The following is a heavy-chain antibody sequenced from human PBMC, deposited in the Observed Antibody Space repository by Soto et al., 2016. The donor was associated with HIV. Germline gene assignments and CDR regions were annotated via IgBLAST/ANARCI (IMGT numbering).Heavy chain of an antibody. D-gene: IGHD3-22*01. CDR3: ARRYYDSSGYYYVYSAFDI. Sequence: QVQLVQSGAEVKKPGASVKVSCKASGYTFTSYGISWVRQAPGQGLEWMGWISAYNGNTNYAQKLQGRVTMTTDTSTSTAYMELRSLRSDDTAVYYCARRYYDSSGYYYVYSAFDIWGQRDKWSPSLQ. CDR1: GYTFTSYG. V-gene: IGHV1-18*01. CDR2: ISAYNGNT. J-gene: IGHJ3*02.